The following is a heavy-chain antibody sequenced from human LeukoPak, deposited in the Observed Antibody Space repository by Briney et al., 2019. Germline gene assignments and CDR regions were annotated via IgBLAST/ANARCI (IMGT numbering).Heavy chain of an antibody. CDR1: GYTFTGYY. D-gene: IGHD4-23*01. V-gene: IGHV1-2*02. CDR2: INPNRGGT. CDR3: ARAFDSGGNPFDN. J-gene: IGHJ4*02. Sequence: GASVKVSCKASGYTFTGYYIHWVRQAPGQGLEWLGWINPNRGGTNYTQKFQGRVTVTGDTSLTTAYMELSRLRSDDTAVYYCARAFDSGGNPFDNWGQGTLLTVSS.